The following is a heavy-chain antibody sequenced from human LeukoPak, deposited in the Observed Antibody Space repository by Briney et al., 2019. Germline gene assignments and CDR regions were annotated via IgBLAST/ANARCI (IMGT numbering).Heavy chain of an antibody. Sequence: GGSLRLSCAASGFAFSSYGMHWVRQAPGKGLEWVAFIRYDGSNKYYADSVKGRFTISRDNSKNTLYLQMNSLRAEDTAVYYCAKHVLSSVVIPEGFDPWGQGTLVTVSS. V-gene: IGHV3-30*02. CDR1: GFAFSSYG. CDR2: IRYDGSNK. D-gene: IGHD2-2*01. J-gene: IGHJ5*02. CDR3: AKHVLSSVVIPEGFDP.